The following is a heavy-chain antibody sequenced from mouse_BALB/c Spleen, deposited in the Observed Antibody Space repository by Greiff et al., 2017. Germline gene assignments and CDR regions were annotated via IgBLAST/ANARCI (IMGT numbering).Heavy chain of an antibody. J-gene: IGHJ2*01. CDR1: GFTFSSYT. V-gene: IGHV5-12-2*01. CDR3: ARHVGDYFDY. CDR2: ISNGGGST. Sequence: EVKLVESGGGLVKPGGSLKLSCAASGFTFSSYTMSWVRQTPEKRLEWVAYISNGGGSTYYPDTVKGRFTISRDNAKNTLYLQMSSLKSEDTAMYYCARHVGDYFDYWGQGTTLTVSS.